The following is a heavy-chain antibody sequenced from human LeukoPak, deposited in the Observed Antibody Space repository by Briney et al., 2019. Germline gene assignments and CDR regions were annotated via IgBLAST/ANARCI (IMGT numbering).Heavy chain of an antibody. D-gene: IGHD6-13*01. J-gene: IGHJ6*03. CDR2: IYYSGST. CDR1: GGSISSYY. Sequence: PSESLSLTCTVSGGSISSYYWSWIRQPPGKGLEWIGYIYYSGSTNYNPSLKSRVTISVDTSKNQFFLKVYSVTAADTAVYYCARGGDSSWYRYMDVWGKGTTVTVSS. CDR3: ARGGDSSWYRYMDV. V-gene: IGHV4-59*01.